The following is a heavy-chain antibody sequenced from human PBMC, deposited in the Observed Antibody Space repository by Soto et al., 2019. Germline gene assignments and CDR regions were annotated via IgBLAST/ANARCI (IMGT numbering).Heavy chain of an antibody. Sequence: SETLSLTCTVSGGSISNSYRSWIRQSPEKGLEWIGYIYSSGSTNYNPSLNSRVTISVDTSKNQFSLKLSSLSAADTAVYYCARHISPFLYGLGPWDVWGQGTTVTVSS. V-gene: IGHV4-59*08. CDR3: ARHISPFLYGLGPWDV. D-gene: IGHD3-10*01. J-gene: IGHJ6*02. CDR1: GGSISNSY. CDR2: IYSSGST.